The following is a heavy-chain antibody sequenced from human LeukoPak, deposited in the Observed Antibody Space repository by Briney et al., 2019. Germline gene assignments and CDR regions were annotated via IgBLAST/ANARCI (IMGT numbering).Heavy chain of an antibody. D-gene: IGHD3-3*01. CDR1: GGSFSGYY. CDR2: INHSGST. Sequence: AETLSLTCAVYGGSFSGYYWSWIRQPPGKGLEWIGEINHSGSTNYNLSLKSRVTISVDTSKNQFSLKLKSVTAADTAVYYCARGLDSYYDFWSGQTDAFDIWGQGTMVTVSS. J-gene: IGHJ3*02. CDR3: ARGLDSYYDFWSGQTDAFDI. V-gene: IGHV4-34*01.